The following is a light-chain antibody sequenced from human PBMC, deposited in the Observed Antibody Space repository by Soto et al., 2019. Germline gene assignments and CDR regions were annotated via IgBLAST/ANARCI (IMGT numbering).Light chain of an antibody. CDR2: DVS. CDR3: SSYTSSSTLLYV. V-gene: IGLV2-14*01. CDR1: SSDVGGYNY. J-gene: IGLJ1*01. Sequence: QSVLTQPASVSGSPGQSSTISYTGTSSDVGGYNYVSWYQQHPGKAPKLMIYDVSNRPSGVSNRFSGSKSGNTASLTISGLQAEDEADYYCSSYTSSSTLLYVFGTGTQLTVL.